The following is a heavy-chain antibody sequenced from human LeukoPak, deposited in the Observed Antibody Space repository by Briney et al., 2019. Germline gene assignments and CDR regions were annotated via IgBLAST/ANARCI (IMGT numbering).Heavy chain of an antibody. J-gene: IGHJ4*02. D-gene: IGHD2-15*01. Sequence: GASVKVSCKASGYTFTAYYMHWVRQAPGQGLEWLGWISLTSGGTNYAQKFQGRVTMTRDTSISTAYMELSRLRSDDTAVYYCARRDCGGGTCTFDYWGQGTLLTVSS. V-gene: IGHV1-2*02. CDR2: ISLTSGGT. CDR3: ARRDCGGGTCTFDY. CDR1: GYTFTAYY.